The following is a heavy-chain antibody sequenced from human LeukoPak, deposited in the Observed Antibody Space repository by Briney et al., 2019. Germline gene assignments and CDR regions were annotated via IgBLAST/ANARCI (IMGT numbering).Heavy chain of an antibody. CDR1: GFTFSSYG. D-gene: IGHD3-9*01. CDR3: ARDELRYFDWLLFTNYYGMDV. CDR2: IWYDGSNK. V-gene: IGHV3-33*01. Sequence: GRSLRLSRAASGFTFSSYGMHWVRQAPGKGLEWVAVIWYDGSNKYYADSVKGRFTISRDNSKNTLYLQMNSLRAEDTAVYYCARDELRYFDWLLFTNYYGMDVWGQGTTVTVSS. J-gene: IGHJ6*02.